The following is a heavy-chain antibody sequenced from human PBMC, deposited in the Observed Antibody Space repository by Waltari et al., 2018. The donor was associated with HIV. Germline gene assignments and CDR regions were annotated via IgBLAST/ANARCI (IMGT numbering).Heavy chain of an antibody. CDR3: AAAPHRISYSSSWAMELPFDY. CDR2: FVVGRGNT. CDR1: GFTFTSSA. D-gene: IGHD6-13*01. V-gene: IGHV1-58*01. Sequence: QMQLVQSGPEVKKPGTSVKVSCKASGFTFTSSAVQWVRQARGQRLEWIGWFVVGRGNTNYAQKFQERVTITRDMSTSTAYMELSSLRSEDTAVYYCAAAPHRISYSSSWAMELPFDYWGQGTLVTVSS. J-gene: IGHJ4*02.